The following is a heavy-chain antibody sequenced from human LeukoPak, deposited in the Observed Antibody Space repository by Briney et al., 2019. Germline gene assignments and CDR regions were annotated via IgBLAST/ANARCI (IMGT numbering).Heavy chain of an antibody. CDR1: GFTFSSYG. J-gene: IGHJ4*02. D-gene: IGHD3-22*01. CDR3: ARADSSGYSLDENFDY. Sequence: GGSLRLSCAASGFTFSSYGMHWVRQAPGKGLEWVAVISYDGSNKYYADSVKGRFTVSRDNSKNTLYLQMNSLRFEDTAFYYCARADSSGYSLDENFDYWGQGTLVTVSS. CDR2: ISYDGSNK. V-gene: IGHV3-30*03.